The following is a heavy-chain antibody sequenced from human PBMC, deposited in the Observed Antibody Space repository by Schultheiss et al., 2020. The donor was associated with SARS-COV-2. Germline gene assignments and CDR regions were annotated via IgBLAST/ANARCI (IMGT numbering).Heavy chain of an antibody. D-gene: IGHD3-10*01. Sequence: SETLSLTCAVSGYSISSGHFWGWMRQPPGKGLEWIGTIHHGGSTYYNPSLKSRVTISVDTSKNQFSLKLSSVTAADTAVYYCARGLPYGSGSYFGYWGQGTLVTVSS. V-gene: IGHV4-38-2*01. CDR3: ARGLPYGSGSYFGY. J-gene: IGHJ4*02. CDR1: GYSISSGHF. CDR2: IHHGGST.